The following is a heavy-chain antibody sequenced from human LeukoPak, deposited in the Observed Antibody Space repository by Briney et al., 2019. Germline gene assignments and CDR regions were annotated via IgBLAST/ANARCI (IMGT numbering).Heavy chain of an antibody. CDR2: ISSSGSTI. J-gene: IGHJ3*02. CDR3: ARDQLYCSGGSCPPGNAFDI. D-gene: IGHD2-15*01. V-gene: IGHV3-48*04. CDR1: GFTFSSYG. Sequence: QTGGSLRLSCAASGFTFSSYGMSWIRQAPGKGLEWVSYISSSGSTIYYADSVKGRFTISRDNAKNSLYLQMNSLRAEDTAVYYCARDQLYCSGGSCPPGNAFDIWGQGTMVTVSS.